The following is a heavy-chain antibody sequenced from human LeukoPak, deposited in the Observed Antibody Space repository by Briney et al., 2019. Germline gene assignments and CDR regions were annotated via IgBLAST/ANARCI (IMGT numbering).Heavy chain of an antibody. D-gene: IGHD5-12*01. CDR1: GGSISSSSYY. CDR2: IYYSGST. J-gene: IGHJ4*02. Sequence: KASETLSLTCTVSGGSISSSSYYWGWIRQPPGKGLEWIGSIYYSGSTYYNPSLKSRVTISVDTSKNQFSLKLSPVTAADTAVYYCAREPGYSGYDDYRGQGTLVTVSS. CDR3: AREPGYSGYDDY. V-gene: IGHV4-39*07.